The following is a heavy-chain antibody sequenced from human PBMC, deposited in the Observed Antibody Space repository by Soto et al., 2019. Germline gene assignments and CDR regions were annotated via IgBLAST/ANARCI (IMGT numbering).Heavy chain of an antibody. V-gene: IGHV3-23*01. CDR3: AKSRGWGNSRFDH. Sequence: SLRLSCAASGFTFSSYAMGWVRQAPGKGLEWVSSISNSGGSTYYADSVRGRFTISRDNSKNTLYLQMNSLRAEDTAVYYCAKSRGWGNSRFDHWGQGTLVTVSS. D-gene: IGHD3-16*01. CDR1: GFTFSSYA. CDR2: ISNSGGST. J-gene: IGHJ4*02.